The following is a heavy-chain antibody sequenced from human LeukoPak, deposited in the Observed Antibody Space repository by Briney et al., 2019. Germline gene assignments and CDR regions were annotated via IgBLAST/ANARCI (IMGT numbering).Heavy chain of an antibody. CDR1: GYTFTGYY. Sequence: SVKVSCKASGYTFTGYYMHWVRQAPGQGLEWMGWINPNSGGTNYAQKFQGRVTMTRDTSISTAYMELSRLRSDDTAVYYCAIYYGDCLSPYYFDYWGQGTLVTVSS. V-gene: IGHV1-2*02. CDR3: AIYYGDCLSPYYFDY. CDR2: INPNSGGT. J-gene: IGHJ4*02. D-gene: IGHD4-17*01.